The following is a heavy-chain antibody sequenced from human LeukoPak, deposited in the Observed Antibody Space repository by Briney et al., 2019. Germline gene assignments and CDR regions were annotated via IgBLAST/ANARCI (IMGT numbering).Heavy chain of an antibody. D-gene: IGHD3-16*01. J-gene: IGHJ6*03. CDR1: GFTFSSYE. CDR3: ARGPLYEYVWGILGTKELYMDV. CDR2: ISSSGSTI. Sequence: PGGSLRLSCAASGFTFSSYEMNWVRQAPGKGLEWVSYISSSGSTIYYADSVKGRFTISRDNAKNSLYLQMNSLRGEDTAVYHCARGPLYEYVWGILGTKELYMDVWGKGTTVTISS. V-gene: IGHV3-48*03.